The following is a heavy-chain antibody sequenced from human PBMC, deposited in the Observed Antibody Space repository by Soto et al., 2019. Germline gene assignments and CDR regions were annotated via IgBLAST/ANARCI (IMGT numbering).Heavy chain of an antibody. V-gene: IGHV1-69*06. CDR2: IIPIFGTA. CDR3: ARNPVDYGVLAPPFDY. J-gene: IGHJ4*02. CDR1: GGTFSSYA. D-gene: IGHD4-17*01. Sequence: GASVKVSCKAAGGTFSSYAMSWVRQAPGQGLECMGGIIPIFGTANYAQKSQGRVTITADKSTSTAYMELSSLRSEDTAVYYRARNPVDYGVLAPPFDYWGQGPLVTVSS.